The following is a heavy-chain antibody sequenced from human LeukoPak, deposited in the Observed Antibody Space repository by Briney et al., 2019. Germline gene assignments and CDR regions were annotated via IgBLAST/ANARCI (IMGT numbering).Heavy chain of an antibody. CDR1: GGSISSYY. Sequence: SETLSLTCTVSGGSISSYYWSWIRQPPGKGLEWIGYIYYSGGTNYNPSLKSRVTISVDTSKNQFSLKLSSVTAADTAVYYCARGRGGDYEHWGQGALVTVSS. D-gene: IGHD2-21*02. CDR3: ARGRGGDYEH. CDR2: IYYSGGT. V-gene: IGHV4-59*01. J-gene: IGHJ4*02.